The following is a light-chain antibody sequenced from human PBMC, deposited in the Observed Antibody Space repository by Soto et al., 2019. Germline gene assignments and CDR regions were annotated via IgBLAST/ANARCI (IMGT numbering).Light chain of an antibody. Sequence: DIQMTQSPPTLSASVGDRVTITCRASQSIRHYLAWYQQMPRKDPKLLNYGASTLQSGVPSRFSGSGSGTEFTLTISSLQPDDFGTYFCQHHNSYSQTFGQGTKVEIK. CDR3: QHHNSYSQT. CDR1: QSIRHY. V-gene: IGKV1-5*01. J-gene: IGKJ1*01. CDR2: GAS.